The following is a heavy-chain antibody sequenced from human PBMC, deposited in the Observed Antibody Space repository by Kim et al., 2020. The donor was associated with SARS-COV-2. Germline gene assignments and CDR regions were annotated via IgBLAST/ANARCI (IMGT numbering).Heavy chain of an antibody. CDR1: GGTFSSYA. Sequence: SVKVSCKASGGTFSSYAISWVRQAPGQGLEWMGGIIPIFGTANYAQKFQGRVTITADESTSTAYMELSSLRSEDTAVYYCARSRSLYCSSTSCYVYYFDYWGQGTLVTVSS. V-gene: IGHV1-69*13. J-gene: IGHJ4*02. CDR3: ARSRSLYCSSTSCYVYYFDY. CDR2: IIPIFGTA. D-gene: IGHD2-2*01.